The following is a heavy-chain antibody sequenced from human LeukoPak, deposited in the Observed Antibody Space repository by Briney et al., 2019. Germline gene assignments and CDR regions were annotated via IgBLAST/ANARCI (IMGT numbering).Heavy chain of an antibody. CDR1: GDSVSSNSAA. Sequence: SQTLSLTCAISGDSVSSNSAAWNWIRQSPSRGLEWLGRTYYRSKWYNDYAVSVKSRITINPDTSKNQFSLQLNSVTPEDTAVYYCAREVCPVSSTSCYAFLNWYFDLWGRGTLVTVSS. CDR2: TYYRSKWYN. D-gene: IGHD2-2*01. CDR3: AREVCPVSSTSCYAFLNWYFDL. V-gene: IGHV6-1*01. J-gene: IGHJ2*01.